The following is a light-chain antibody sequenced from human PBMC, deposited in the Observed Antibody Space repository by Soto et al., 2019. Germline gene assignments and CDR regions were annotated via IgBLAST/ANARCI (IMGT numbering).Light chain of an antibody. CDR3: QQYGGSPRT. CDR2: GAS. V-gene: IGKV3-20*01. Sequence: EIVLTPSPGTLSLSPGERATLSCRASQSVSSNYLAWYQQKSGQAPRLLIYGASSRATGIPDRFSGSGSGTDFTLTISRLEPEDFAVYYCQQYGGSPRTFGQGTKVEIK. CDR1: QSVSSNY. J-gene: IGKJ1*01.